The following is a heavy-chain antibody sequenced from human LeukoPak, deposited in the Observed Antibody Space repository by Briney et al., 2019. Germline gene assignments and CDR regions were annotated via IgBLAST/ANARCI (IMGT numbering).Heavy chain of an antibody. D-gene: IGHD1-26*01. Sequence: GGSLRLSCAASGFTFSSYGMHWVRQAPGKGLEWVAFIRYDGSNKYYADSVKGRFTISRDNSKNTLYLQMNSLRAEDTAVYYCAKRKGPSGSYGDYWGQGALVTVSS. CDR3: AKRKGPSGSYGDY. CDR2: IRYDGSNK. V-gene: IGHV3-30*02. CDR1: GFTFSSYG. J-gene: IGHJ4*02.